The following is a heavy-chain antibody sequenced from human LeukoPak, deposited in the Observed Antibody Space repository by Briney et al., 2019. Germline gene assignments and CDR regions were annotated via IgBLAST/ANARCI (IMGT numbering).Heavy chain of an antibody. V-gene: IGHV1-2*02. J-gene: IGHJ6*02. CDR3: ARSFSFYYGMDV. D-gene: IGHD2-2*01. CDR2: INPNNGDR. CDR1: GYSFTGYY. Sequence: GASVKVSCKASGYSFTGYYMHWVRQAPGQGLEWMGWINPNNGDRNYAQEFQGRVTMTRDTSISTAYMELSRLTSDDTAVYYCARSFSFYYGMDVWGQGTMVTVSS.